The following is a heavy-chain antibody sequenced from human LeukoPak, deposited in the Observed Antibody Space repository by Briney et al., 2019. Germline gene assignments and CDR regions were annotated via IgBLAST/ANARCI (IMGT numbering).Heavy chain of an antibody. CDR2: ISASGSST. CDR1: GFTFSNYV. CDR3: AKALQVGH. Sequence: PGGSLRLSCAASGFTFSNYVMNWVRQAPGKGLEWVSTISASGSSTYYADSVKGRFTISRDNSKNTLYLQMNSLRAEDTAVYYCAKALQVGHWGQGTLVTVSS. D-gene: IGHD3/OR15-3a*01. J-gene: IGHJ4*02. V-gene: IGHV3-23*01.